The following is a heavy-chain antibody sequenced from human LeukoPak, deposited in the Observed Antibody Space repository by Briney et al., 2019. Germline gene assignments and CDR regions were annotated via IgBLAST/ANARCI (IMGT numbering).Heavy chain of an antibody. CDR3: ARGLSVGSKPDLGFDY. CDR1: GFTFSNYA. J-gene: IGHJ4*02. V-gene: IGHV3-23*01. Sequence: GGSLRLSCAASGFTFSNYALSWVRQAPGKGLEWVSDISGSGGSTYYADSVKGRFTISRDNSKNTMYLQMNSLRAEDTAVYYRARGLSVGSKPDLGFDYWGQGTLVTVSS. CDR2: ISGSGGST. D-gene: IGHD1-26*01.